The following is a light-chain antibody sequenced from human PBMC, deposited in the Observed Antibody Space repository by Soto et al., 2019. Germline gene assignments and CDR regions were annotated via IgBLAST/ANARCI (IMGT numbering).Light chain of an antibody. CDR1: QSVLYSSNNKNY. CDR2: WAS. V-gene: IGKV4-1*01. J-gene: IGKJ5*01. CDR3: QQYNNWPIT. Sequence: DIVMTQSPDSLTVSLGGRPTINCRSSQSVLYSSNNKNYLAWYQQKAGQPPRLLINWASTRDSGVPDRFSGSGSGTDFTLTISSLQAEDAAVYYCQQYNNWPITFGQGTRLEIK.